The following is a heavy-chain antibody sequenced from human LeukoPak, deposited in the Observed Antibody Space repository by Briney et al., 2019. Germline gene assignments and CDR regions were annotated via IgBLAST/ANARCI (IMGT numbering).Heavy chain of an antibody. CDR1: GFTFSNYT. CDR2: ISSSGGNT. V-gene: IGHV3-64D*09. Sequence: GGSLRLSCTASGFTFSNYTMHWVRQAPGKGLEFVSGISSSGGNTYDADSVKGRFTISRDNSNATLYLQMSSLRTEDTALYYCVKDSAPYSNGWGFDYWGQGTLVTVSS. D-gene: IGHD6-19*01. J-gene: IGHJ4*02. CDR3: VKDSAPYSNGWGFDY.